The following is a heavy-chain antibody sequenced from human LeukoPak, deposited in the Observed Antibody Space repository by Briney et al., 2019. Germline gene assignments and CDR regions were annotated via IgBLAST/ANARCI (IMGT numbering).Heavy chain of an antibody. CDR2: IYPGDSDT. D-gene: IGHD2-21*02. V-gene: IGHV5-51*01. Sequence: GESLKISCKGSGYSFTSYWIGWVRQMPGKGLEWMGIIYPGDSDTRYSPSFQGQVTISADKSISTAYLQWSSLKASDTAMYYCARRPSLDAVGTPNYFDYWGQGTLVTVSS. J-gene: IGHJ4*02. CDR3: ARRPSLDAVGTPNYFDY. CDR1: GYSFTSYW.